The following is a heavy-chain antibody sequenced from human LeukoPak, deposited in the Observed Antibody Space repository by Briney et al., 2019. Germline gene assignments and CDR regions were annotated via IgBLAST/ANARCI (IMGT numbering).Heavy chain of an antibody. CDR3: ASGPSAYYGSGSYRFDY. CDR1: GYTFTSYG. J-gene: IGHJ4*02. V-gene: IGHV1-18*01. Sequence: RAPVKVSCKASGYTFTSYGISWVRQAPGQGLEWMGWISAYNGNTNYAQKLQGRVTMTTDTSTSTAYMELRSLRSDDTAVYYCASGPSAYYGSGSYRFDYWGQGTLVTVSS. D-gene: IGHD3-10*01. CDR2: ISAYNGNT.